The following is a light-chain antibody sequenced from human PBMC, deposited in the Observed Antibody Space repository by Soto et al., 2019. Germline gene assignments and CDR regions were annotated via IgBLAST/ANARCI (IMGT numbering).Light chain of an antibody. V-gene: IGKV3-15*01. CDR3: KQYKEWPPFT. Sequence: EVLRTQSPATLYVSPGERVTLSCRASQSIGSYLARYQQKPGQAPRLLILGASTRATGIPARFSGSGSGTEFTLSISSLQSEDSAVYYCKQYKEWPPFTFGQGTRLEIK. CDR2: GAS. J-gene: IGKJ5*01. CDR1: QSIGSY.